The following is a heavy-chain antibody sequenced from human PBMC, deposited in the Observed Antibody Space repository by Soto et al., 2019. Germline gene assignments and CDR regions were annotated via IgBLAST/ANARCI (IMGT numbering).Heavy chain of an antibody. J-gene: IGHJ4*02. CDR2: ISKSDYT. V-gene: IGHV3-21*01. CDR1: GFAFNNYG. D-gene: IGHD2-2*01. Sequence: GGSLRLSCTVSGFAFNNYGINWVRQAPGKGLEWVSSISKSDYTYYSDSVKGRFTISRDDAKNSVSLQMNTLRVEDTAVYYCAREDSIIIPAVSDFWGQGTLVTVSS. CDR3: AREDSIIIPAVSDF.